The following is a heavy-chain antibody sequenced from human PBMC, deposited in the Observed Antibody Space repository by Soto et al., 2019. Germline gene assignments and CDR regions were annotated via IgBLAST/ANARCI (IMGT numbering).Heavy chain of an antibody. CDR1: GYTFTSYW. J-gene: IGHJ4*02. Sequence: PGASLKISCKGSGYTFTSYWIGWVRQMPGKGLEWMGIIYPGDSDTRYSPSFQGQVTISADKSISTAYLQWSSLKASDTAMYYCARHYCSSTSCYTGYFDYWGQGTLVTVSS. CDR3: ARHYCSSTSCYTGYFDY. V-gene: IGHV5-51*01. CDR2: IYPGDSDT. D-gene: IGHD2-2*02.